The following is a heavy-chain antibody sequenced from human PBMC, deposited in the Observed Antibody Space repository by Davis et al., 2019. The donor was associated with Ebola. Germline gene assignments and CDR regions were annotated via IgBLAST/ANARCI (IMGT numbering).Heavy chain of an antibody. V-gene: IGHV3-23*01. CDR3: AKSLNSGSYFRVGTYGMDV. CDR1: GGTFSSYA. J-gene: IGHJ6*02. CDR2: ISGSGGST. Sequence: SCKASGGTFSSYAISWVRQAPGKGLEWVSAISGSGGSTYYADSVKGRFTISRHNSKNTLYLQMNSLRAEDTAVYYCAKSLNSGSYFRVGTYGMDVWGQGTTVTVSS. D-gene: IGHD1-26*01.